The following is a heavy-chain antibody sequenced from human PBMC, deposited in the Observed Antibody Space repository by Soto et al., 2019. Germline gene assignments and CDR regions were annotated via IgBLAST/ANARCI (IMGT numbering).Heavy chain of an antibody. CDR1: GFTFSSYA. Sequence: EVQLLESGGGLVQPGGSLRLSCAASGFTFSSYAMSWVRQAPGKGLEWVSAISGSGGSTYYADSVKGRFTISRDNSKNTLYLQMNSLRDEDTAVYCCAKGHSSIWFLFDYWGQGTLVTVSS. V-gene: IGHV3-23*01. D-gene: IGHD6-13*01. J-gene: IGHJ4*02. CDR2: ISGSGGST. CDR3: AKGHSSIWFLFDY.